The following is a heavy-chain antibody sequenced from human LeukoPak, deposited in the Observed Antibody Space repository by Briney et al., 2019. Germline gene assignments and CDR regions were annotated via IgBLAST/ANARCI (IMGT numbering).Heavy chain of an antibody. Sequence: ASVKVSCKASGYTFTGYYMHWVRQAPGQGLEWMGIINPSGGSTSYAQKFQGRVTMTRDTSTSTVYMELSSLRSEDTAVYYCARHHAGTTGIGDGFDIWGQGTMVTVSS. D-gene: IGHD1-14*01. CDR1: GYTFTGYY. CDR3: ARHHAGTTGIGDGFDI. CDR2: INPSGGST. J-gene: IGHJ3*02. V-gene: IGHV1-46*01.